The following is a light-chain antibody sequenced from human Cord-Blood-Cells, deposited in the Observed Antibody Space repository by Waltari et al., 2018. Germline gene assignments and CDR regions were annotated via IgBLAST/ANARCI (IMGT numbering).Light chain of an antibody. CDR1: SSDVGRYNL. V-gene: IGLV2-23*01. CDR2: EGS. J-gene: IGLJ2*01. CDR3: CSYAGSSTYVV. Sequence: QSALTQPASVSGSPGQSITISCTGTSSDVGRYNLVSWYQQHPGKAPKRIIYEGSKRPSGVSNRFSGSKSGNTASLTISGLQAEDEADYYCCSYAGSSTYVVFGGGTKLTVL.